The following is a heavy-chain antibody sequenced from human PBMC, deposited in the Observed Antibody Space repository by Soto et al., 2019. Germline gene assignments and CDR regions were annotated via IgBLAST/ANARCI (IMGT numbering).Heavy chain of an antibody. CDR2: IKQDGSEK. Sequence: GGSLRLSCAASGFTFSSYWMSWVRQAPGKGLEWVANIKQDGSEKYYVDSVKGRFTISRDNAKNSLYLQMNSLRAEDTAVYYCARDLAMGGGDCYPCHPNWFDPWGQGTLVTVSS. V-gene: IGHV3-7*05. CDR3: ARDLAMGGGDCYPCHPNWFDP. D-gene: IGHD2-21*02. CDR1: GFTFSSYW. J-gene: IGHJ5*02.